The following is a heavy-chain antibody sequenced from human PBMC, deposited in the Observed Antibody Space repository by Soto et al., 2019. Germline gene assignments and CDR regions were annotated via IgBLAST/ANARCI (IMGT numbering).Heavy chain of an antibody. CDR3: ARRYGWAFDI. CDR1: GGSIRNNY. Sequence: PSETLSLTCTVSGGSIRNNYWSWIRQPPGKGLEWVGYIYYTGTSKYNPSLKSRVTISVDTSKNQFSLKLSSVTAADTAVYYCARRYGWAFDIWGQGTMVTVSS. D-gene: IGHD3-16*01. V-gene: IGHV4-59*08. CDR2: IYYTGTS. J-gene: IGHJ3*02.